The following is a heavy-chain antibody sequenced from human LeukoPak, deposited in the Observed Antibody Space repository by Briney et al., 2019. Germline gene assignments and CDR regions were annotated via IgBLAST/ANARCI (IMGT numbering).Heavy chain of an antibody. Sequence: SETLSLTCTVSGGSISNYYWNWIRQPPGKGLEWIGYIYYSGSTNYNPSLKSRVTISVDTSKNQSSLKLSSVTAADTAVYYCARDPSSYCSGGSCYADDAFDIWGQGTMVTVSS. CDR1: GGSISNYY. J-gene: IGHJ3*02. CDR3: ARDPSSYCSGGSCYADDAFDI. V-gene: IGHV4-59*01. CDR2: IYYSGST. D-gene: IGHD2-15*01.